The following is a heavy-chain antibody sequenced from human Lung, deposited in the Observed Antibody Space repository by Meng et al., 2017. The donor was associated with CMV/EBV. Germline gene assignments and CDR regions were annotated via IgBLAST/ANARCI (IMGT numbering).Heavy chain of an antibody. CDR2: INTDGSST. CDR1: GFTFSNYW. J-gene: IGHJ4*02. D-gene: IGHD3-10*01. V-gene: IGHV3-74*01. Sequence: ETLSPTCAASGFTFSNYWIHWVRQAPGKGLEWVSRINTDGSSTAYADSVKGRFTISRDNAKNTVFLHISSVRAEDTAVFYCARDPVRGDLDYWGQGTLVTVSS. CDR3: ARDPVRGDLDY.